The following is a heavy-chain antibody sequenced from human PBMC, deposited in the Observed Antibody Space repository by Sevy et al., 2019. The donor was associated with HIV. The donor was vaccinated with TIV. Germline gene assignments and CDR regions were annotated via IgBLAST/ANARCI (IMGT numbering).Heavy chain of an antibody. Sequence: GGSLRLSCAASGFSFSDYNMNWVRQAPGKGLEWVSSISSGGVHMNYADSIKGRFTISTDNTKNSLYLHLNSLRAEDTAVYYCAREQCFDHWGQGTLVTVSS. J-gene: IGHJ4*02. CDR2: ISSGGVHM. CDR3: AREQCFDH. CDR1: GFSFSDYN. V-gene: IGHV3-21*01. D-gene: IGHD4-4*01.